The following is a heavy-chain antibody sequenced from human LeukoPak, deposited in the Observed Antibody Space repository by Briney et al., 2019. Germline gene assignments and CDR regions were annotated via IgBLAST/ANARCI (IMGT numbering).Heavy chain of an antibody. V-gene: IGHV3-43*01. CDR3: TKEMGTIYLDH. CDR2: ISWDGSTT. CDR1: GFKFDDYT. J-gene: IGHJ4*02. D-gene: IGHD1/OR15-1a*01. Sequence: GGSLRLSCAASGFKFDDYTIHWVRLVPGRGLEWVSLISWDGSTTHYADSVKGRFSISGDNSKNSLYLQMNSLRTEDTALYYCTKEMGTIYLDHWGQGTRVTVSS.